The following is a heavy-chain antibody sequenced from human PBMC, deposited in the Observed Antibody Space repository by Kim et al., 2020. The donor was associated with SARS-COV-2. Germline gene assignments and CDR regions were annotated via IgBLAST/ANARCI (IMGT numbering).Heavy chain of an antibody. CDR3: ARDYRGDNHWFDP. CDR2: INPNSGGT. J-gene: IGHJ5*02. D-gene: IGHD2-21*01. V-gene: IGHV1-2*02. CDR1: GYTFTGYY. Sequence: ASVKVSCKASGYTFTGYYMHWVRQAPGQGLEWMGWINPNSGGTNYAQKFQGRVTMTRDTSISTAYMELSRLRSDDTAVYYCARDYRGDNHWFDPWGQGTLVTVSS.